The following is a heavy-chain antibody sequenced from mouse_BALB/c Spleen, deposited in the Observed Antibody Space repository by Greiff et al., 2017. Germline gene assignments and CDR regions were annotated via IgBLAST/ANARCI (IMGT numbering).Heavy chain of an antibody. V-gene: IGHV1-9*01. CDR3: ARRRNYGNYMDY. Sequence: QVQLKQSGAELMKPGASVKISCKATGYTFSSYWIEWVKQRPGHGLEWIGEILPGSGSTNYNEKFKGKATFTADTSSNTAYMQLSSLTSEDSAVYYCARRRNYGNYMDYWGQGTSVTVSS. J-gene: IGHJ4*01. CDR2: ILPGSGST. D-gene: IGHD2-1*01. CDR1: GYTFSSYW.